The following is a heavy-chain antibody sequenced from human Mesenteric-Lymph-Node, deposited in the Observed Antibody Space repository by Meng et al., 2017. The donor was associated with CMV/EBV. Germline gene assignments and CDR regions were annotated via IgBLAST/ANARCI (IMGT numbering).Heavy chain of an antibody. Sequence: GESLKISCAASGFTFSSYGMHWVRQAPGKGLEWVSYISSSGSTIYYADSVKGRFTISRDNAKNSLYLQMNSLRAEDTAVYYCARTSGSFPYYYYGMDVWGQGTTVTVSS. D-gene: IGHD1-26*01. CDR1: GFTFSSYG. V-gene: IGHV3-48*03. CDR3: ARTSGSFPYYYYGMDV. J-gene: IGHJ6*02. CDR2: ISSSGSTI.